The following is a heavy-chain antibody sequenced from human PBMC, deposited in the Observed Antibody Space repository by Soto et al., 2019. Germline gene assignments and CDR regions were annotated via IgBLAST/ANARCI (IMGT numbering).Heavy chain of an antibody. CDR2: ISYDGSNK. CDR3: AKDLRVMVYADQGYYYYYGMDV. Sequence: QVQLVESGGGVVQPGRSLRLPCAASGFTFSSYGMHWVRQAPGKGLEWVAVISYDGSNKYYADSVKGRFTISRDNSKNTLYLQMNSLRAEDTAVYYCAKDLRVMVYADQGYYYYYGMDVWGQGTTVTVSS. CDR1: GFTFSSYG. D-gene: IGHD2-8*01. J-gene: IGHJ6*02. V-gene: IGHV3-30*18.